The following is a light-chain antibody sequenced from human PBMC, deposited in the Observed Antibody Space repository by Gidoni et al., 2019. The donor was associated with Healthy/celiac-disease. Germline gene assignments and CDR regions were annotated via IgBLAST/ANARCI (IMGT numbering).Light chain of an antibody. CDR3: QQRSNWPT. CDR1: QSVSSY. V-gene: IGKV3-11*01. CDR2: DSS. J-gene: IGKJ1*01. Sequence: EIVLTQSPATLSLSPGERATLSCRASQSVSSYLAWYQQNPGQAPSLLIYDSSNRATGIPARFSGSGSGTDFTLTISSLEPEDFAVYYCQQRSNWPTFGQGTKVEIK.